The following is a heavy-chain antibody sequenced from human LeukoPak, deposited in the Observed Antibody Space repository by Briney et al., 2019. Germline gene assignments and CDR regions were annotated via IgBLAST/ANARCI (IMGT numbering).Heavy chain of an antibody. CDR2: IIPIFGTA. CDR3: ASGSEQLVSNLGD. V-gene: IGHV1-69*01. Sequence: EASVKVSCKASGGTFSSYAISWVRQAPGQGLEWMGGIIPIFGTANYAQKFQGRVTITADESTSTAYMELSSLRSEDTAVYYCASGSEQLVSNLGDWGQGTLVTVSS. CDR1: GGTFSSYA. D-gene: IGHD6-13*01. J-gene: IGHJ4*02.